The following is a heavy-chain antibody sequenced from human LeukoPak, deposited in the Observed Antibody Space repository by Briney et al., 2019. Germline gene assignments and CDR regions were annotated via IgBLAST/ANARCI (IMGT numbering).Heavy chain of an antibody. Sequence: ASVKVSCKAFGYTFTGYYMHWVRQAPGQGLEWMGWINPNSGGTNYAQKFQGRVTMTRDTSISTAYMELSRLRSDDTAVYYCARLVYYDSSGYVPWGQGTLVTVSS. D-gene: IGHD3-22*01. CDR2: INPNSGGT. CDR1: GYTFTGYY. V-gene: IGHV1-2*02. J-gene: IGHJ5*02. CDR3: ARLVYYDSSGYVP.